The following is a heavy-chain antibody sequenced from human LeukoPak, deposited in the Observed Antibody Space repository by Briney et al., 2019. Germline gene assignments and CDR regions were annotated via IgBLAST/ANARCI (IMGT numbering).Heavy chain of an antibody. CDR2: VYYSGNT. V-gene: IGHV4-59*11. CDR3: ARSTMIVPRFDP. J-gene: IGHJ5*02. CDR1: GGSINGRY. Sequence: PSETLSLTCTVSGGSINGRYWSWIRQPPGKGLEWIGYVYYSGNTDYNPSLKSRLTISVDTSKNQFSLKLSSVTAADTAVYYCARSTMIVPRFDPWGQGTLVTVSS. D-gene: IGHD3-22*01.